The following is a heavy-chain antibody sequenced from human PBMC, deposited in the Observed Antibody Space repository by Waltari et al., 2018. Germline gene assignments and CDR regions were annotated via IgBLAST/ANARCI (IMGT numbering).Heavy chain of an antibody. Sequence: QVQLRESGPGLVKPSETLSLTCVISGDSLSSNLFWGWIRPSPEKGLEWIGNIYYSGVKYYSPFLKSRVFISIDTPRRQFSLKLTSVTAADTAVYYCARVLTTGTVAFDIWGQGTLVTVSS. J-gene: IGHJ3*02. CDR2: IYYSGVK. CDR1: GDSLSSNLF. V-gene: IGHV4-38-2*01. D-gene: IGHD1-7*01. CDR3: ARVLTTGTVAFDI.